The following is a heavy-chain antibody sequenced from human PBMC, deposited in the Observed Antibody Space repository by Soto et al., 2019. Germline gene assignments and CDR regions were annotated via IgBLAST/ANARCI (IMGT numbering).Heavy chain of an antibody. CDR1: GYTFTNHG. J-gene: IGHJ4*02. Sequence: ASVKVSCKASGYTFTNHGISWLRQAPGQGLEWVGWVSGYNDKTKSAQKFQGRVTMTTDTSTSTAYMELRSLRSDDTAVYYCARDFYPVAYLFDYWGQGTLVTVSS. CDR2: VSGYNDKT. CDR3: ARDFYPVAYLFDY. V-gene: IGHV1-18*04. D-gene: IGHD1-26*01.